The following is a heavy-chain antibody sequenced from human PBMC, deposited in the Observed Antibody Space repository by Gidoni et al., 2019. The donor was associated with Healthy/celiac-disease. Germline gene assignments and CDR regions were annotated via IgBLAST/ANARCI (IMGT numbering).Heavy chain of an antibody. CDR2: INHSGST. CDR1: GWSFSGYY. CDR3: ARGPAKTEVRGVTKGGDYYYGMDV. V-gene: IGHV4-34*01. D-gene: IGHD3-10*01. Sequence: QVQLQQWGAGLLKPSDTLSLPCAVYGWSFSGYYWTRIRQPPGQGLEWIGEINHSGSTNYNPSLKSRVTISVDTSKNQFSLKLSSVTAADTAVYYCARGPAKTEVRGVTKGGDYYYGMDVWGQGTTVTVSS. J-gene: IGHJ6*02.